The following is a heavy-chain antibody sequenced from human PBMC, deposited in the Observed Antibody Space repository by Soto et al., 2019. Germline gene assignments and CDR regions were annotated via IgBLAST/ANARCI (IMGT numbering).Heavy chain of an antibody. CDR1: GFTFSSYA. J-gene: IGHJ1*01. V-gene: IGHV3-23*01. CDR2: ISGSGDST. CDR3: AKGVPGIAVAGTGSFQH. D-gene: IGHD6-19*01. Sequence: GGSLRLSCAASGFTFSSYAMSWVRQAPGKGLEWVSGISGSGDSTYYADSVKGRFTISRDNSKNTLYLQMNSLRAEDTAVYYCAKGVPGIAVAGTGSFQHWGQGPLVTVSS.